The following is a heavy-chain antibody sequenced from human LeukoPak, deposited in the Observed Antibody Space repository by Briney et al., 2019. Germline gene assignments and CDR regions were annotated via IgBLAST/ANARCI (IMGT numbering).Heavy chain of an antibody. CDR2: IYYSGST. V-gene: IGHV4-31*03. J-gene: IGHJ4*02. Sequence: PSQTLSLTCTVSGGSISSGGYYWSWIRQHPGKGLEWIGYIYYSGSTYYNPSLKSRVTISVDTSKNQFSLKLSSVTAADTAVYYCASALTYYYDSSGYSEIYFDYWGQGTLVTVSS. D-gene: IGHD3-22*01. CDR1: GGSISSGGYY. CDR3: ASALTYYYDSSGYSEIYFDY.